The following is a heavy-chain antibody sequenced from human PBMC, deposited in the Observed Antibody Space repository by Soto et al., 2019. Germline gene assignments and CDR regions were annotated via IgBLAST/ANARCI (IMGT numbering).Heavy chain of an antibody. CDR3: ARRATYTGYYGMDV. CDR2: IYYSGST. D-gene: IGHD1-26*01. V-gene: IGHV4-39*01. J-gene: IGHJ6*02. CDR1: GGSISSSSYY. Sequence: SETLSVTCTVSGGSISSSSYYWGWIRQPPGKGLEWIGSIYYSGSTYYNPSLKSRVTISVDTSKNQFSLKLSSVTAADTAVYYCARRATYTGYYGMDVWGQGTTVTV.